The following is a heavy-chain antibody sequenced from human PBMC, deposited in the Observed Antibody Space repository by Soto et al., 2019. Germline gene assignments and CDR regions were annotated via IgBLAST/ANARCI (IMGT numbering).Heavy chain of an antibody. D-gene: IGHD6-19*01. CDR1: GFTFSSYG. CDR3: ARVGIPSGWNYYYGMDV. J-gene: IGHJ6*02. CDR2: IWYDGSNK. Sequence: AGSLRLSCAASGFTFSSYGMHWVRQAPGKGLEWVAVIWYDGSNKYYADSVKGRFTISRDNSKNTLYLQMNSLRAEDTAVYYCARVGIPSGWNYYYGMDVWGQGTTVTVSS. V-gene: IGHV3-33*01.